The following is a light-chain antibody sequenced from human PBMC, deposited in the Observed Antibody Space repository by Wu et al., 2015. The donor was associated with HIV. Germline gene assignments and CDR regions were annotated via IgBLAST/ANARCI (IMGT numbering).Light chain of an antibody. J-gene: IGKJ1*01. Sequence: EIVMTQSPAIVSVSPGQRVTLSCRASQYVGNNLAWYRQKPGQAPRLLIQDASARATGVPVRFSGSGSGTEFTLTISSLQSEDFAIYYCQQCNAWPRTFGQGTKLEIK. CDR2: DAS. CDR1: QYVGNN. CDR3: QQCNAWPRT. V-gene: IGKV3-15*01.